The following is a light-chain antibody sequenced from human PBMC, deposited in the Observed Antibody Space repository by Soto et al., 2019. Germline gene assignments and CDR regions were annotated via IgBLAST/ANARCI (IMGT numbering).Light chain of an antibody. J-gene: IGLJ2*01. V-gene: IGLV1-44*01. Sequence: SVLTQPPSASGTPGQRVTISCSGSSSNIGSNAVDWYQHFPGTAPKVLIYRDSQRPSGVPDRFSGSKSGTSASLAISGLQSEDEADYYCAAWDDSLNGVLFGGGTKLTVL. CDR2: RDS. CDR1: SSNIGSNA. CDR3: AAWDDSLNGVL.